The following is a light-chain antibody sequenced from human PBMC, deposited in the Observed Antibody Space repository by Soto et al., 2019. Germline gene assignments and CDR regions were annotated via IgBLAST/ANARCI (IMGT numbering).Light chain of an antibody. CDR2: STN. CDR1: TGAVTSGYY. Sequence: QAVVTQEPSLTVSPGGTVTLTCATSTGAVTSGYYPNWFQQKPGQAPRALIYSTNNTYSWTPARFSGSLLGGKAALTLSGVQPEDEADDYCLLYYGGQLGVFGGGTKLTVL. V-gene: IGLV7-43*01. CDR3: LLYYGGQLGV. J-gene: IGLJ2*01.